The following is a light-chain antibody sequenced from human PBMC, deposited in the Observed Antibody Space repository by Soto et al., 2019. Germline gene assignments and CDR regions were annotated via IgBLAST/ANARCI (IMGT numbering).Light chain of an antibody. J-gene: IGLJ3*02. V-gene: IGLV2-11*01. CDR3: CSYAGSYTYWV. CDR2: DVS. CDR1: SSDVGGYNY. Sequence: QSVLTQPRSVSGSPGQSVTISCTGTSSDVGGYNYVSWYQQHPGKAPKLMLYDVSKRPSGVPARFSGAKSCNTASLTISGLQAEDEADYYCCSYAGSYTYWVFGGGTKLTVL.